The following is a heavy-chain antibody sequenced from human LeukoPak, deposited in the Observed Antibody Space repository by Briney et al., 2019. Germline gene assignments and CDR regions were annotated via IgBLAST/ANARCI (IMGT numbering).Heavy chain of an antibody. D-gene: IGHD1-14*01. V-gene: IGHV7-4-1*02. CDR1: GYTLTSYA. CDR2: INTNTGNP. CDR3: ARGPIRTPYNWFDP. J-gene: IGHJ5*02. Sequence: ASVKVSCKASGYTLTSYAMNWVRQAPGQGLEWMGWINTNTGNPTYAQGFTGRFVFSLDTSVSTAYLQISSLKAEDTAVYYCARGPIRTPYNWFDPWGQGTLVTVSS.